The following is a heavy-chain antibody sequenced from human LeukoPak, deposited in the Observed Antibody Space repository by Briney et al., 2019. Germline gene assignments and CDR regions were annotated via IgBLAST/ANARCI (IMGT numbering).Heavy chain of an antibody. CDR2: MNPKSGNT. CDR3: ARGRFDP. J-gene: IGHJ5*02. CDR1: GYTFTRYD. V-gene: IGHV1-8*03. Sequence: GASVKVSCKASGYTFTRYDINWVRQATGQGLEWMGWMNPKSGNTGHAQKFQGRVTITRDTSISTVYMELSSLRSEDTAVYFCARGRFDPWGQGTLVTVSS.